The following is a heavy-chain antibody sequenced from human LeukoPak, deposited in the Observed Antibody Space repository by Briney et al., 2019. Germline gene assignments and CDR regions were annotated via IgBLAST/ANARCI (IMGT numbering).Heavy chain of an antibody. J-gene: IGHJ4*02. D-gene: IGHD5-18*01. CDR2: IYYSGST. V-gene: IGHV4-39*01. CDR1: GGSISSSSYY. CDR3: ARREVDTAMVTNDY. Sequence: PSETLSLTCTVSGGSISSSSYYWGWIRQPPGKGLEWIGSIYYSGSTYYNPSLKSRVTISVDTSKNQFSLKLSSVTAADTAVYYCARREVDTAMVTNDYWGQGTLVTVSS.